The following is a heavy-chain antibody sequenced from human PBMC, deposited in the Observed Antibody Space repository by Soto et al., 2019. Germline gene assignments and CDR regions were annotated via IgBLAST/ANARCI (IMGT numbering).Heavy chain of an antibody. V-gene: IGHV3-74*01. J-gene: IGHJ6*02. D-gene: IGHD1-1*01. CDR2: IKFDGSST. CDR3: ARGAKNVYAMDV. CDR1: GFAFSTYW. Sequence: GGSLRLSCAASGFAFSTYWMHWVRQAPGKGLLWVSRIKFDGSSTYYGDSVKGRFTISRDDAKNTLFLQMNGLRVDDTAVYYCARGAKNVYAMDVWGQGTTVNVSS.